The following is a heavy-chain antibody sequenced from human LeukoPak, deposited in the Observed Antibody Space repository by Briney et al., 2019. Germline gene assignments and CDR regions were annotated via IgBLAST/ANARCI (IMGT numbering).Heavy chain of an antibody. Sequence: SETLSLTCAVYGGSFSGYYWSWIRQPPGKGLEWIGEINHSGSTYYNPSLKSRVTISVDTSKNQFSLKLTSVTAADTAVYYCARKWELLRWFDYWGQGTLVTVSS. V-gene: IGHV4-34*01. CDR3: ARKWELLRWFDY. CDR2: INHSGST. D-gene: IGHD1-26*01. J-gene: IGHJ4*02. CDR1: GGSFSGYY.